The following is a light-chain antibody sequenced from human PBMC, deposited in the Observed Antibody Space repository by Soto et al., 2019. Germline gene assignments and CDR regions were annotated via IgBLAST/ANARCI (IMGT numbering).Light chain of an antibody. CDR3: QQYGSSPQT. Sequence: EIVLTQSPGTLSLSPGERATLSCRASQSVSSSYLAWYQQKPGQAPRLLIYGASSRATGIPDRFSGSGSGTYFTLTISRLETEDFAVYYCQQYGSSPQTFGQGTKVDIK. J-gene: IGKJ1*01. V-gene: IGKV3-20*01. CDR1: QSVSSSY. CDR2: GAS.